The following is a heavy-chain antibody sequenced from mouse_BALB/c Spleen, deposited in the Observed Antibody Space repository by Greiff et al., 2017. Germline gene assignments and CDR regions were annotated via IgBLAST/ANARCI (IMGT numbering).Heavy chain of an antibody. V-gene: IGHV1-55*01. D-gene: IGHD5-1*01. CDR1: GYNFTSYW. J-gene: IGHJ2*01. CDR3: ARYLYFDY. Sequence: VQLQQPGAELVKPGTSVKLSCKASGYNFTSYWINWVKLRPGQGLEWIGDIYPGSGSTNYNEKFKSKATLTVDTSSSTAYMQLSSLASEDSALYYCARYLYFDYWGQGTTLTVSS. CDR2: IYPGSGST.